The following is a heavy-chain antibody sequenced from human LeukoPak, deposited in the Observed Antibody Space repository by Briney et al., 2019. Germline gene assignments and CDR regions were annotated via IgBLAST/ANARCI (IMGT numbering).Heavy chain of an antibody. Sequence: GSLRLSCAASGFTFSGYFMNWVRQAPGKGLEWVSSISNSSDYIYYADAAKGRFTISRDNSKSLLFLQMTSLRAEDTAAYYCVRDLTTLTFWGQGTLVTVSS. V-gene: IGHV3-21*06. CDR1: GFTFSGYF. J-gene: IGHJ4*02. CDR2: ISNSSDYI. D-gene: IGHD4-11*01. CDR3: VRDLTTLTF.